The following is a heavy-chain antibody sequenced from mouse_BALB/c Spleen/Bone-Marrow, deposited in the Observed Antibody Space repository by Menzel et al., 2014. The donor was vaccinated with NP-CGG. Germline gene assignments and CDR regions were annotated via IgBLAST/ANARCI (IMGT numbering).Heavy chain of an antibody. CDR1: GFDFSSYW. J-gene: IGHJ1*01. CDR2: INPDSSTI. CDR3: ARLNYYGNFFV. Sequence: DVKLVQSGGGLVHPGGSLKLSCAASGFDFSSYWMSWVRQAPGKGLEWLGEINPDSSTINYTPSLKDKFIISRDNAKNTLFLQMRKVRSEDTAVYYCARLNYYGNFFVWGAGATVTVSS. D-gene: IGHD1-1*01. V-gene: IGHV4-1*02.